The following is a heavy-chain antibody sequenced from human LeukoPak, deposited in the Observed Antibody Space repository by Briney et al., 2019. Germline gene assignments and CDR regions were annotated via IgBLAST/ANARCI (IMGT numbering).Heavy chain of an antibody. J-gene: IGHJ4*02. CDR2: INYSGST. V-gene: IGHV4-59*07. D-gene: IGHD5-18*01. CDR1: GWSIRTNY. Sequence: PSDTLSLTCSVSGWSIRTNYWSWIRQPPGKGLECIRYINYSGSTKYNPSLKSRVTISLDTSKNQFSLRLSSVTAADTAMYYCARNLGGYTYAFDYWGQGALVTVSS. CDR3: ARNLGGYTYAFDY.